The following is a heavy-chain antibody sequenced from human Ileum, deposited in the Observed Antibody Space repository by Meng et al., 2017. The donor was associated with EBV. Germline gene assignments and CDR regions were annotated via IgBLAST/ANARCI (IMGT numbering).Heavy chain of an antibody. CDR2: IFHVGTG. Sequence: VTLRESGPGLVMPSGSLSLTCAVSADSISSHRWWGWVRQPPTKGPEWIGEIFHVGTGNYNPSLKSRVTISMDTSKNQISLGLTSVTAADTAVYYCAARVGGSYSGFDLWGQGTLVTVSS. J-gene: IGHJ4*02. D-gene: IGHD1-26*01. CDR1: ADSISSHRW. CDR3: AARVGGSYSGFDL. V-gene: IGHV4-4*02.